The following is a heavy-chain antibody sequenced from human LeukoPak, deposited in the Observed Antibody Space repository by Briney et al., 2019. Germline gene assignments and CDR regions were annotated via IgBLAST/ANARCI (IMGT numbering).Heavy chain of an antibody. CDR2: ISSSGSTI. CDR3: ARDRFGNYGSFAFDI. Sequence: TGGSLRLSCAASGFTFSDYYMSWIRQAPGKGLEWVSYISSSGSTIYYADSVKGRFTISRDNAKNSLYLQMNSLRAEDTAVYYCARDRFGNYGSFAFDIWGQGTMVTISS. J-gene: IGHJ3*02. CDR1: GFTFSDYY. D-gene: IGHD4-11*01. V-gene: IGHV3-11*04.